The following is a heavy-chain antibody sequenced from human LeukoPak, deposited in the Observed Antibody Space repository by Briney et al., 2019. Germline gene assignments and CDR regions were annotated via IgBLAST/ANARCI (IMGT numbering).Heavy chain of an antibody. V-gene: IGHV3-66*02. CDR3: ARERDFDSSLLY. CDR1: GFNFSRNY. D-gene: IGHD3-22*01. Sequence: GGALRLSCATSGFNFSRNYMTWVRPAPGKGREWVSVIHSDGSTDYADSVKGRFTISRDKSKNTLYLQMNSLRPEDTGLYFCARERDFDSSLLYWGQGTLVTVSS. J-gene: IGHJ4*02. CDR2: IHSDGST.